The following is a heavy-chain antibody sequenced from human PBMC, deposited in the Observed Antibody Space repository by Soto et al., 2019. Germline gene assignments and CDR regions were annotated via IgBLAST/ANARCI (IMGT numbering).Heavy chain of an antibody. CDR1: GGSISSGDYY. CDR2: IYYSGST. J-gene: IGHJ6*02. D-gene: IGHD3-16*01. Sequence: QVQLQESGPGLVKPSQTLSLTCTVSGGSISSGDYYWSWIRQPPGKGLEWIGYIYYSGSTYYNPSLKSRVTISVDTSKNQFSLKLSSVTAADTAVYYCARGGESDDYYYYGMDVWGQGTTVTVSS. CDR3: ARGGESDDYYYYGMDV. V-gene: IGHV4-30-4*01.